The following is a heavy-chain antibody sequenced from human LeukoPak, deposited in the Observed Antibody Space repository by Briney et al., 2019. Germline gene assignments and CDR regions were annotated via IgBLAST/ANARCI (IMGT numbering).Heavy chain of an antibody. D-gene: IGHD2-2*01. CDR3: AKVGHCPTTTCF. CDR1: GLTCSIYV. CDR2: FRGSADGYMT. J-gene: IGHJ4*02. V-gene: IGHV3-23*01. Sequence: GRSPGVCSAAAGLTCSIYVISWVRHDPLVWLHWVSAFRGSADGYMTYYADSVKGRFTISRDNSKNTLYLQMKSLRAEDTAVYYCAKVGHCPTTTCFWGQGTLVTVSS.